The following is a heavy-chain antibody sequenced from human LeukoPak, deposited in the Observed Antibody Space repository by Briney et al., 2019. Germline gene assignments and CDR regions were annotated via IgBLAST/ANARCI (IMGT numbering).Heavy chain of an antibody. CDR2: INPNSGGT. V-gene: IGHV1-2*06. D-gene: IGHD3-3*01. CDR1: GYTFTSYY. Sequence: GASVKVSCKASGYTFTSYYMHWVRQAPGQGLEWMGRINPNSGGTNYAQKFQGRVTMTRDTSISTAYMELSRLRSDDTAVYYCARDWGPYDFRSMDVWGQGTTVTVSS. J-gene: IGHJ6*02. CDR3: ARDWGPYDFRSMDV.